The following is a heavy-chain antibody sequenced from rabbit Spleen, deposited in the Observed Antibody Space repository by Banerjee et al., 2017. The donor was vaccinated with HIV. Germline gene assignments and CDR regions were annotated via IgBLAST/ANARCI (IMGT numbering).Heavy chain of an antibody. CDR1: GFSFSSSYY. CDR2: INIVTGKS. CDR3: ARDLVAVIGWNFNL. V-gene: IGHV1S40*01. D-gene: IGHD1-1*01. Sequence: QSLEESGGDLVKPGASLTLTCTASGFSFSSSYYMCWVRQAPGKGLEWIACINIVTGKSVYASWAKGRFFMSRTSSTTVTLQMTSLTAADTATYFCARDLVAVIGWNFNLWAQAPWSPS. J-gene: IGHJ4*01.